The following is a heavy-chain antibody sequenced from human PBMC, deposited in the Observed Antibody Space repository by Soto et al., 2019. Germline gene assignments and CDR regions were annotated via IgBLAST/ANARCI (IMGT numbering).Heavy chain of an antibody. V-gene: IGHV4-39*01. J-gene: IGHJ4*02. Sequence: PSETLSLTCTVSGGSISSSSYYGGWIRQPPGKGLEWIGSIYYSGSTYYNPSLKSRVTISVDTSKNQFSLKLSSVTAADTAVYYCARLWRDTAMVTSFDYWGQGTLVTVSS. D-gene: IGHD5-18*01. CDR1: GGSISSSSYY. CDR3: ARLWRDTAMVTSFDY. CDR2: IYYSGST.